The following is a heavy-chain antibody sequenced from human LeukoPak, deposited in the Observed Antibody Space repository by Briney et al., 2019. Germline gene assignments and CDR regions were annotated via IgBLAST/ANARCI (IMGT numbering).Heavy chain of an antibody. V-gene: IGHV4-59*10. CDR1: GGSFSGYY. CDR2: IYTSGST. D-gene: IGHD5-12*01. J-gene: IGHJ4*02. CDR3: ARSGSGYLRYYFDY. Sequence: PSETLSLTCAVYGGSFSGYYWSWIRQPAGKGLEWIGRIYTSGSTNYNPSLKSRVTISADTSKNQFSLKLCSVTAADTAVYYCARSGSGYLRYYFDYWGQGTLVTVSS.